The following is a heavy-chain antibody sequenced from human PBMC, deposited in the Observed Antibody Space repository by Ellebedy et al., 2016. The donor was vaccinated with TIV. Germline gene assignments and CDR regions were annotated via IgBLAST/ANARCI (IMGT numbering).Heavy chain of an antibody. CDR1: GGSISSSTYY. J-gene: IGHJ2*01. V-gene: IGHV4-39*01. Sequence: GSLRLSCTVSGGSISSSTYYWGWIRQPPGKGLEWIGTIYNTGSTYYNPSLKSRVTISVDTSKNQFSLKLSSVTAADTAVYYCARNLVIFTFEKWYFDLWGRGTLVTVSS. D-gene: IGHD3/OR15-3a*01. CDR2: IYNTGST. CDR3: ARNLVIFTFEKWYFDL.